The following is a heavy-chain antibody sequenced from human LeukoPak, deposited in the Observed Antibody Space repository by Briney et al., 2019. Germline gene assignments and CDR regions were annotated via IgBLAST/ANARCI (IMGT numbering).Heavy chain of an antibody. D-gene: IGHD1-26*01. CDR3: ARESGVSGSHRTHRTDAFDI. CDR1: GYTFTSYA. Sequence: GASVKVSCKASGYTFTSYAMHWVRQAPGQRLEWMGWINAGNGNTKYSQKLQGRVTMTTDTSTSTAYMELRSLRSDDTAVYYCARESGVSGSHRTHRTDAFDIWGQGTMVTVSS. CDR2: INAGNGNT. J-gene: IGHJ3*02. V-gene: IGHV1-3*01.